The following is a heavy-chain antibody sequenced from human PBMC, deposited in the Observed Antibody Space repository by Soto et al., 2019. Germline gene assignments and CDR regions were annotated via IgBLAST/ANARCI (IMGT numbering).Heavy chain of an antibody. CDR1: GFTFSIFA. CDR3: AKEVSLGSTVDLGY. D-gene: IGHD7-27*01. Sequence: GSLRLSCAASGFTFSIFAMSWVRQSPGEGLEWVSTISGSGGSTYYADAVKGRFTISRDNSMGTLYLQMKSLRVEDTAIYYCAKEVSLGSTVDLGYWGQGALVTVSS. CDR2: ISGSGGST. J-gene: IGHJ4*02. V-gene: IGHV3-23*01.